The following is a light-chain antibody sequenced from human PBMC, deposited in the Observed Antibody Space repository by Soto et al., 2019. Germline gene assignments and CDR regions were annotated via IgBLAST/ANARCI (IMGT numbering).Light chain of an antibody. CDR3: QSYDSSLSGVV. J-gene: IGLJ2*01. Sequence: QSVLTQPPSVSGAPGQRVTISCTGSSSNIGAGYDVHWYQQLPGTAPKLLIYGNSNRPSGVPDRFSGSKSGTSASLAITGLQADDEADYYCQSYDSSLSGVVFGGGTKLAFL. CDR1: SSNIGAGYD. CDR2: GNS. V-gene: IGLV1-40*01.